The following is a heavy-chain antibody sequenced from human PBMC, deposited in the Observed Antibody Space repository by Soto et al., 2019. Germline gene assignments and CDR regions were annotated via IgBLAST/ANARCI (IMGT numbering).Heavy chain of an antibody. CDR1: GGSISSRSHY. CDR2: SYYRGST. CDR3: ATADGFGVVTPFFEY. D-gene: IGHD3-3*01. Sequence: QLQLQESGPGLVKPSETLSLTCTVSGGSISSRSHYWGWIRQSPGKHLEWIGSSYYRGSTHYNPSPKTRVTMSLNTSKNPVSVKVYSGTAADTAVYYCATADGFGVVTPFFEYWGQGILVTVSS. J-gene: IGHJ4*02. V-gene: IGHV4-39*01.